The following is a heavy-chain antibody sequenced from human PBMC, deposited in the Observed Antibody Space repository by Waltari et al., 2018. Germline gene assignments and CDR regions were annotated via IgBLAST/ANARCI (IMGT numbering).Heavy chain of an antibody. CDR3: ARVGPYYGSGSLDY. CDR2: ISYDGSNK. D-gene: IGHD3-10*01. Sequence: QVQLVESGGGVVQPGRSLRLSCAASGFTLSSYAMHWVRQAPGKGLEWVAVISYDGSNKYYADSVKGRFTISRDNSKNTLYLQMNSLRAEDTAVYYCARVGPYYGSGSLDYWGQGTLVTVSS. J-gene: IGHJ4*02. CDR1: GFTLSSYA. V-gene: IGHV3-30-3*01.